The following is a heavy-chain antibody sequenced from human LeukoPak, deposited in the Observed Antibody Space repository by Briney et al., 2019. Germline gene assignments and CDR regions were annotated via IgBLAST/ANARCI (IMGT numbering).Heavy chain of an antibody. CDR1: GYSLTSYW. V-gene: IGHV5-51*01. Sequence: GESLKISCKGSGYSLTSYWIGWVRQMPGKGLEWMGIIYPGDSDTRYSPSFQGQVTISADKSISTAYLQWSSLKASDTAMYYCASTGNWNYNYYYYMDVWGKGTTVTVSS. D-gene: IGHD1-20*01. CDR3: ASTGNWNYNYYYYMDV. CDR2: IYPGDSDT. J-gene: IGHJ6*03.